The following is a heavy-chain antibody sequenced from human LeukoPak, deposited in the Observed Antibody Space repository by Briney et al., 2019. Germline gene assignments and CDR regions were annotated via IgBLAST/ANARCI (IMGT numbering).Heavy chain of an antibody. CDR2: ISWNSGSI. Sequence: GRSLRLSCAASGFTFDDYAMHWVRQAPGKGLEWVSGISWNSGSIGYADSVKGRFTISRDNAKNSLYLQMNSLRAEDTAVYYCARDYDFWSGPNWFDPWGQGTLVTVSS. D-gene: IGHD3-3*01. J-gene: IGHJ5*02. CDR1: GFTFDDYA. V-gene: IGHV3-9*01. CDR3: ARDYDFWSGPNWFDP.